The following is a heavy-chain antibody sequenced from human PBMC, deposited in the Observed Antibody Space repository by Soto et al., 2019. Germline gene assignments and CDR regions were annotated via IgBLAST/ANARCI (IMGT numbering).Heavy chain of an antibody. Sequence: GASVKVSCKASGGTFSRSAINWVRQAPGQGLEWMGGIIPVFGKPNYAQKFQGGVTITADESTSTAYMELRRLTSEDTAVYYCARDGTLYDSNGYYYVYWGQGTLVTVSS. CDR1: GGTFSRSA. J-gene: IGHJ4*02. CDR2: IIPVFGKP. V-gene: IGHV1-69*13. D-gene: IGHD3-22*01. CDR3: ARDGTLYDSNGYYYVY.